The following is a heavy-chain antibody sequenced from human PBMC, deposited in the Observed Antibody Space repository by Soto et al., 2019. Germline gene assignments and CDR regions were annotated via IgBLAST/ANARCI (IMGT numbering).Heavy chain of an antibody. CDR3: AKCISEGNYYVSVPFDP. V-gene: IGHV3-30*18. CDR1: GFSFSSYG. Sequence: GGSLRLSCAASGFSFSSYGMHWVRQAPGKGLEWVAVISYDGRNKYYADSVKGRFTISRDDSKNTLYLQMNSLRAEDTALYHCAKCISEGNYYVSVPFDPWGQGTPVTVSS. D-gene: IGHD3-10*01. J-gene: IGHJ5*02. CDR2: ISYDGRNK.